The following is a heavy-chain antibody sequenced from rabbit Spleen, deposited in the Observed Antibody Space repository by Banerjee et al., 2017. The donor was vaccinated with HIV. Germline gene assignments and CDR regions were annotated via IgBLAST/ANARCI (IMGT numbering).Heavy chain of an antibody. CDR3: VRDLGYDDYSEKGYFNL. V-gene: IGHV1S7*01. CDR2: IVPIFGRT. D-gene: IGHD2-1*01. CDR1: GFTLSRYY. J-gene: IGHJ4*01. Sequence: QLEESAGGLVQPGGSLKLSCKASGFTLSRYYMNWVRQAPGKGLEWIGYIVPIFGRTYYASWVNGRFTISSHNAQNTLYLQLNSLTAADTATYFCVRDLGYDDYSEKGYFNLWGPGTLVTVS.